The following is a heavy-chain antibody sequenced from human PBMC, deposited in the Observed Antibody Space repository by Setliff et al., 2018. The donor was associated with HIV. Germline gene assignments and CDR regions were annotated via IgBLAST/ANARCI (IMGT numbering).Heavy chain of an antibody. CDR2: ISGNGGSP. Sequence: PGGSLRLSCVASGFTFSRFAMSWVRQAPGKGLEWVSAISGNGGSPHHADSVKGRFTISRDNSKNTVFLQMSSLRVEDTGVYYCAREREPLFDYLGPGTPVTVSS. V-gene: IGHV3-23*01. J-gene: IGHJ4*02. D-gene: IGHD1-26*01. CDR3: AREREPLFDY. CDR1: GFTFSRFA.